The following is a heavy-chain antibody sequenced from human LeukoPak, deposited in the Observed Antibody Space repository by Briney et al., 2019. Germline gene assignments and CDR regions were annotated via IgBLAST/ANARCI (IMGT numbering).Heavy chain of an antibody. CDR3: AREYLWDIVVVPAAYYYYGMDV. Sequence: PGGSLRLSCAASGFTFSSYAMTWVRQAPGKGLEGVSGISGSGGSTYYADSVKGRFTISRDNSKNTLYLQMNSLRAEDTAVYYCAREYLWDIVVVPAAYYYYGMDVWGKGTTVTVSS. D-gene: IGHD2-2*01. V-gene: IGHV3-23*01. CDR1: GFTFSSYA. J-gene: IGHJ6*04. CDR2: ISGSGGST.